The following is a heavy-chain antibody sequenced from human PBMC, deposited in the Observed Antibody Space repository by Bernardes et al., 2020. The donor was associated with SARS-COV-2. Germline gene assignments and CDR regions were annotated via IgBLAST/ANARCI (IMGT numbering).Heavy chain of an antibody. J-gene: IGHJ5*02. CDR2: ISGSGGST. D-gene: IGHD2-2*01. V-gene: IGHV3-23*01. CDR3: AKDPRGYCSSTSCFWFDP. CDR1: GFTFSSYA. Sequence: GSLRLSCAASGFTFSSYAMSWVRQAPGKGLEWVSAISGSGGSTYYADSVKGRFTISRDNSKNTLYLQMNSLRAEDTAVYYCAKDPRGYCSSTSCFWFDPWGQGTLVTVSS.